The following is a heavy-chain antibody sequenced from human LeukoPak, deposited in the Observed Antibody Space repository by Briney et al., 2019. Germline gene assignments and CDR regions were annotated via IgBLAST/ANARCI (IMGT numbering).Heavy chain of an antibody. D-gene: IGHD2-21*01. CDR1: GFTFSNYG. J-gene: IGHJ5*02. Sequence: GGSLRLSCATSGFTFSNYGMHWVRQAPGKGLEWVAVISNDGSNIQYADSAKGRFTISRDNSKNTVYLQVNSLRSEDTAVYYCAKDPYRVIVATGNYLDPWGQGTLVTVSS. V-gene: IGHV3-30*18. CDR2: ISNDGSNI. CDR3: AKDPYRVIVATGNYLDP.